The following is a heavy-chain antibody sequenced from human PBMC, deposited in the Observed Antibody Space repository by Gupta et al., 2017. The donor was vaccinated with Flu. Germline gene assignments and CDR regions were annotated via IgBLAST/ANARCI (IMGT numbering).Heavy chain of an antibody. Sequence: QVQLQESGPGLVKPSETLSLNCTVSGYSVSSAYYWDWLRQFPGKGLEWIGSISHSRTTFYNQSRKSRVTISKDTSKHQFSLRLSSLTAADTAVYYCAKGEFYYDSIHYWADWGQGALVTVSS. J-gene: IGHJ4*02. CDR2: ISHSRTT. V-gene: IGHV4-38-2*02. CDR3: AKGEFYYDSIHYWAD. CDR1: GYSVSSAYY. D-gene: IGHD3-16*01.